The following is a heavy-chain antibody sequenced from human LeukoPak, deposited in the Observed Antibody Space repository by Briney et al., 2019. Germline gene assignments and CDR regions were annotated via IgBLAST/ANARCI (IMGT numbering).Heavy chain of an antibody. V-gene: IGHV4-59*08. CDR1: GGSISSYY. J-gene: IGHJ5*02. CDR2: IYYSGST. CDR3: ARLVENYGDYVWFDP. D-gene: IGHD4-17*01. Sequence: PSETLSLTCTVSGGSISSYYWSWIRQPPGKGLEWIGYIYYSGSTNYNPSLKGRVTISVDTSKNQFSLKLSSVTAADTAVYYCARLVENYGDYVWFDPWGQGTLVTVSS.